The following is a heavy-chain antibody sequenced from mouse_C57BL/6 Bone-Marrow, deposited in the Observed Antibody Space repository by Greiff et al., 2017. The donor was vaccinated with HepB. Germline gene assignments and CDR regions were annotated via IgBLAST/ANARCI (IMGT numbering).Heavy chain of an antibody. V-gene: IGHV5-12*01. J-gene: IGHJ4*01. CDR1: GFTFSDYY. Sequence: EVQWVESGGGLVQPGGSLKLSCAASGFTFSDYYMYWVRQTPEKRLEWVAYISNGGGSTYYPDTVKGRFTISRDNAKNTLYLQMSRLKSEDTAMYYCARHRNAMDYWGQGTSVTVSS. CDR2: ISNGGGST. CDR3: ARHRNAMDY.